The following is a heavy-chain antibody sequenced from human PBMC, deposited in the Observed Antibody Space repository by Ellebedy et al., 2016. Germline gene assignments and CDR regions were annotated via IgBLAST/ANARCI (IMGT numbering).Heavy chain of an antibody. J-gene: IGHJ4*02. D-gene: IGHD1-26*01. Sequence: GESLKISCAASGFTFSGYAMHWVRQASGKGLEWVGRIRDKANSYATAYAASVKGRFTVSRDDSENTAYLQMNSVKTEDTAVYYCGRGLSGSDTGGKYWGQGTLVTVSS. V-gene: IGHV3-73*01. CDR2: IRDKANSYAT. CDR1: GFTFSGYA. CDR3: GRGLSGSDTGGKY.